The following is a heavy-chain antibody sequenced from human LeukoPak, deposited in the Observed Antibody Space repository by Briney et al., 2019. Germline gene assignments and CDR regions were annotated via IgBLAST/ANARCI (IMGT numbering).Heavy chain of an antibody. CDR3: ARHLHYYGSGNYYYYFHAMDV. D-gene: IGHD3-10*01. V-gene: IGHV3-30*03. Sequence: PGGSLRLSCAASGFTFSSHGMHWVRQAPGKGLEWVAVISYDGSNKYYADSVKGRFTISRDNSRSTLYLQMNSLRADDAAVYYCARHLHYYGSGNYYYYFHAMDVWGQGTTVTVSS. CDR2: ISYDGSNK. CDR1: GFTFSSHG. J-gene: IGHJ6*02.